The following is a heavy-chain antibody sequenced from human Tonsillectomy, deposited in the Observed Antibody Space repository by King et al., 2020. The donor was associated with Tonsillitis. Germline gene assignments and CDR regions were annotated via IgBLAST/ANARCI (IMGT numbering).Heavy chain of an antibody. CDR2: INPSGGST. CDR3: ARKQWLGRGFDY. Sequence: QLVQSGAEVKKPGASVKVSCKASGYTFTSYYMHWVRQAPGQGLEWMGIINPSGGSTSYAQKFQGRVTMTRDTSTRTVYMELNSLRSEDTAMYYCARKQWLGRGFDYWGQGTLVTVSS. CDR1: GYTFTSYY. V-gene: IGHV1-46*03. D-gene: IGHD6-19*01. J-gene: IGHJ4*02.